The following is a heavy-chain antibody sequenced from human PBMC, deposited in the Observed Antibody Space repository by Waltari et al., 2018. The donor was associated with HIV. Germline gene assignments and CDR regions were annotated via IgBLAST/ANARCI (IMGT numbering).Heavy chain of an antibody. CDR1: GGSISSSSYY. CDR2: IYYSGSP. Sequence: QLHLQESGPGLVKPSETLSLTCTVSGGSISSSSYYWGWIRQPPEKGLEWIGSIYYSGSPYYTPSLKSRVIISVDTSKNQFSVKLSSVTAADMAVYYCARMGQTDDILTGHHYWGQGTLVTVSS. V-gene: IGHV4-39*01. CDR3: ARMGQTDDILTGHHY. J-gene: IGHJ4*02. D-gene: IGHD3-9*01.